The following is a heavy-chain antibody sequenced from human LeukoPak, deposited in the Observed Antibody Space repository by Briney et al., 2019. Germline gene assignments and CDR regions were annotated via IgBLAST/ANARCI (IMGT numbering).Heavy chain of an antibody. Sequence: SETLSLTCTVSGDSISSYYWSWIRQPAGKGLEWIGRFHPSGSTNYNPSLKSRVTLSVDTSKNQFSLKLSSVTAADTAVYYCARGPPPDFDYWGRGTLVTVSS. J-gene: IGHJ4*02. CDR2: FHPSGST. CDR3: ARGPPPDFDY. V-gene: IGHV4-4*07. CDR1: GDSISSYY.